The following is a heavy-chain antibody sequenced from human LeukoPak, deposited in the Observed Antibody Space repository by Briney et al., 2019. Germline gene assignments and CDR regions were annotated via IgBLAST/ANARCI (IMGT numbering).Heavy chain of an antibody. CDR1: GGSFSGYY. Sequence: SETLSLTCAVYGGSFSGYYWSWIRQPPGKGLEWIGEINHSGSTNYNPSLKSRVTISVVTSKNQFSLKLSSVTAADTAVYYCARATMIVAIYYFDYWGQGTLVTVSS. D-gene: IGHD3-22*01. CDR2: INHSGST. V-gene: IGHV4-34*01. J-gene: IGHJ4*02. CDR3: ARATMIVAIYYFDY.